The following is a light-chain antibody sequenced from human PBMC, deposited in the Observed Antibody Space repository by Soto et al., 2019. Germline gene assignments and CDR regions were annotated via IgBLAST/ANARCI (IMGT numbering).Light chain of an antibody. J-gene: IGLJ2*01. CDR2: VNNDGSH. CDR3: QTWGTGIWV. Sequence: QLVLTQSPSASASPGASVKLTCTLSSGHSSYAIAWHQQQPEKGPRYLMNVNNDGSHNKGDGIPDRFSGSSSGAERYLTISSLQSEDEADYYCQTWGTGIWVFGGGTKLTVL. V-gene: IGLV4-69*01. CDR1: SGHSSYA.